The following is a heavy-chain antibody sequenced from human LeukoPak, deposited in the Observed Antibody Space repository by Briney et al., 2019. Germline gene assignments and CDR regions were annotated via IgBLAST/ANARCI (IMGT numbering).Heavy chain of an antibody. Sequence: ASVKVSCKASGYTFTSYYMHWVRQAPGQGLEWMGIINPSDGSTSYAQKFQGRVTMTRDTSTSTVYMELSSLRSEDTAVYYCARDWGIAVAGTGHIDYWGQGTLVTVSS. V-gene: IGHV1-46*01. CDR3: ARDWGIAVAGTGHIDY. CDR1: GYTFTSYY. CDR2: INPSDGST. D-gene: IGHD6-19*01. J-gene: IGHJ4*02.